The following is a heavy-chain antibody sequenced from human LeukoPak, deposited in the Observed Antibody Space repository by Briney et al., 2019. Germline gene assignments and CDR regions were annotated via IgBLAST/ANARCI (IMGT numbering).Heavy chain of an antibody. CDR2: VYGGGST. J-gene: IGHJ3*01. V-gene: IGHV3-53*05. Sequence: PGGSLRLSCAASGFSVRNNYMSWVRQAPGKGLEWVSVVYGGGSTYYADSVKGRFTISRDNSKDSLYLQMNSLRTEDTAVYYCAKANPLIVGARAGGPINFWGQGTMVIVSS. CDR1: GFSVRNNY. CDR3: AKANPLIVGARAGGPINF. D-gene: IGHD1-26*01.